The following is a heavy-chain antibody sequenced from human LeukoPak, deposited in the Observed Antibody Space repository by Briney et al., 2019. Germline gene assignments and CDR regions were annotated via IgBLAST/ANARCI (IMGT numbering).Heavy chain of an antibody. CDR3: AILPDYYDSSGYYYLPC. V-gene: IGHV1-69*13. J-gene: IGHJ4*02. Sequence: SVKVSCKASGGTFSSYAISWVRQAPGQGLEWMGGIIPIFGTANYAQKFQGRVTITADESTSTAYMELSSLRSEDTAVYYCAILPDYYDSSGYYYLPCWGQGTLVTVSS. CDR1: GGTFSSYA. CDR2: IIPIFGTA. D-gene: IGHD3-22*01.